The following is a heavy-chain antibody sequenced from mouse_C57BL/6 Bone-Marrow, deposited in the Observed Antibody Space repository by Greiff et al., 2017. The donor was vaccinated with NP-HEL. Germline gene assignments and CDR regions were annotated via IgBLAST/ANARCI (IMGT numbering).Heavy chain of an antibody. CDR1: GYTFTSYT. J-gene: IGHJ3*01. Sequence: VQLQQSGAELARPGASVKMSCKASGYTFTSYTMHWVKQRPGQGLEWIGYINPSRGYTKYNQKFKDKATLTADKSSSTAYMQLSSLTSEDSAVYYCARTVTTVPWFAYWGQGTLVTVSA. D-gene: IGHD1-1*01. V-gene: IGHV1-4*01. CDR3: ARTVTTVPWFAY. CDR2: INPSRGYT.